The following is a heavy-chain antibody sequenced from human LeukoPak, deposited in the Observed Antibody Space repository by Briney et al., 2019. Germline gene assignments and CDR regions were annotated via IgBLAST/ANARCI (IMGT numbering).Heavy chain of an antibody. J-gene: IGHJ4*02. D-gene: IGHD3-16*02. V-gene: IGHV4-34*01. CDR1: GFTFSSYE. CDR3: ARGYRGWYYDYVWGSYRRLAYHFDY. Sequence: PGGSLRLSCAASGFTFSSYEMNWARQPPGKGLEWIGEINHSGSTNYNPSLKSRVTISVDTSKNQFSLKLSSVTAADTAVYYCARGYRGWYYDYVWGSYRRLAYHFDYWGQGTLVTVSS. CDR2: INHSGST.